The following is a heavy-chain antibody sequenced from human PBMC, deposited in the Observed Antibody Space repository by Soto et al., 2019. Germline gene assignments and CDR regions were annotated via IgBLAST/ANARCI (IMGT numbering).Heavy chain of an antibody. CDR1: GFTVSSHA. CDR2: ITADGGT. J-gene: IGHJ3*02. Sequence: EVQVLESGGGLVQPGGSLRLSCAGSGFTVSSHAMTWIRQAPGKGPEWVSTITADGGTYYADSVKGRFAMSRDTSESTLYLQMNSLGAADTAAYYCAPHVSCSGGSCQYDAFAIRGQGTMVTVSS. V-gene: IGHV3-23*01. CDR3: APHVSCSGGSCQYDAFAI. D-gene: IGHD2-15*01.